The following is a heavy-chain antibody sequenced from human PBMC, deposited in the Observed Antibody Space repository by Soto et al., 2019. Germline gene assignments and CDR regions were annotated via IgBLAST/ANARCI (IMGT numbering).Heavy chain of an antibody. Sequence: QVQLVQSGAEVKKPGSSVKVSCKASGGTFSSYAISWVRQAPGQGLEWMGGIMPIFGTANYAQKFQGRVTITADETTSTAYMEMSSLRSEDTAVYYCARGYIVVVPAARGYYYSDGMDVWGQGTTVTVSS. CDR3: ARGYIVVVPAARGYYYSDGMDV. J-gene: IGHJ6*02. CDR2: IMPIFGTA. D-gene: IGHD2-2*01. V-gene: IGHV1-69*01. CDR1: GGTFSSYA.